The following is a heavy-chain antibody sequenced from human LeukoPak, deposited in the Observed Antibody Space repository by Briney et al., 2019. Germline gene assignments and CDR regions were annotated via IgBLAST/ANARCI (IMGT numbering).Heavy chain of an antibody. V-gene: IGHV4-4*07. CDR3: ARHDYGGNSRLQH. D-gene: IGHD4-23*01. Sequence: SQTLSLTCTVSGGSISSYYWNWIRQPAGKGLEWIGRIYTSGSTNYNPSLKSRVTMSVDTSKNQFSLKLSSVTAADTAVYYCARHDYGGNSRLQHWGQGTLVTVSS. CDR1: GGSISSYY. CDR2: IYTSGST. J-gene: IGHJ1*01.